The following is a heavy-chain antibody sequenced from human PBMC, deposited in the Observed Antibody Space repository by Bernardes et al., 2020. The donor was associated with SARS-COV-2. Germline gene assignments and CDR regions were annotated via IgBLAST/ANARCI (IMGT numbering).Heavy chain of an antibody. D-gene: IGHD1-26*01. CDR3: ARGAYSLNKSGPRSVFDI. CDR2: INVDGIST. Sequence: WGSLRLPRAVPGFTFSSYWLHWTLQAPGKGLVWVSRINVDGISTRYADSVKCRFTISRDHAKTTLNLQMNSLSAEDTAVYYCARGAYSLNKSGPRSVFDIWGQATMVTGSS. V-gene: IGHV3-74*01. CDR1: GFTFSSYW. J-gene: IGHJ3*02.